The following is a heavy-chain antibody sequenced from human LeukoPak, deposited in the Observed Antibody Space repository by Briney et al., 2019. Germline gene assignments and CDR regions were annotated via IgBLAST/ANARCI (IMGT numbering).Heavy chain of an antibody. CDR2: IIPIFGTA. V-gene: IGHV1-69*13. J-gene: IGHJ6*02. CDR1: GYTFSSYY. D-gene: IGHD4-17*01. Sequence: SVKVSCKASGYTFSSYYMNWVRQAPGQGLEWMGGIIPIFGTANYAQKFQGRVTITADESTSTAYMELSSLRSEDTAVYYCARSRGDYGDYYYYGMDVWGQGTTVTVSS. CDR3: ARSRGDYGDYYYYGMDV.